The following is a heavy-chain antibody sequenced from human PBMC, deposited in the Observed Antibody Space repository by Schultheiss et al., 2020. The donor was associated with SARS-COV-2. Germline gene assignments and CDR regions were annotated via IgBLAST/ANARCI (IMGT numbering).Heavy chain of an antibody. J-gene: IGHJ2*01. D-gene: IGHD1-26*01. V-gene: IGHV3-64*02. CDR1: GFTFSNYE. CDR3: ARVGGYWYFDL. Sequence: GGSLRLSCAGSGFTFSNYEINWVRQAPGKGLEYVSTISSNGGSTYYADSVKGRFTISRDNSNNTLFLQMNRLRADDTAVYYCARVGGYWYFDLWGRGTLVTVSS. CDR2: ISSNGGST.